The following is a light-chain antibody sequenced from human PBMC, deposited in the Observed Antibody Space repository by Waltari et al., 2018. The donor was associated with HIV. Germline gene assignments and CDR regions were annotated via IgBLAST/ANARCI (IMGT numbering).Light chain of an antibody. CDR1: QDIRHY. Sequence: DIQMTQSPSSLSASVGDRVTITCQASQDIRHYLNWYQQKPGKAPKLLNFGASNVQTEVPSRFSGSGSGTYFTLTISGLQPEDIATYYCQQYADLPLTFGGGAKLEIK. CDR3: QQYADLPLT. CDR2: GAS. J-gene: IGKJ4*01. V-gene: IGKV1-33*01.